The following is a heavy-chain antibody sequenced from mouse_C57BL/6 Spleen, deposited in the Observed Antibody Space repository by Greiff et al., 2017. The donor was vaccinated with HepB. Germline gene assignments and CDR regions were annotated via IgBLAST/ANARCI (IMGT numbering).Heavy chain of an antibody. CDR2: ISDGGSYT. D-gene: IGHD1-1*01. Sequence: EVKVVESGGGLVKPGGSLKLSCAASGFTFSSYAMSWVRQTPEKRLEWVATISDGGSYTYYPDNVKGRFTISRDNAKNNLYLQMSHLKSEDTAMYYCARITTVEDYFDYWGQGTTLTVSS. V-gene: IGHV5-4*03. CDR3: ARITTVEDYFDY. CDR1: GFTFSSYA. J-gene: IGHJ2*01.